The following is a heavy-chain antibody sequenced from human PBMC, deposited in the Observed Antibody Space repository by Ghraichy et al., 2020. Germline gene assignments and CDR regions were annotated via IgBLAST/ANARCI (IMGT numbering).Heavy chain of an antibody. CDR1: GYTFTGYY. Sequence: ASVKVSCKASGYTFTGYYMHWVRQAPGQGLEWIGRINPNSGGTNYAQKFQGRVTMTRDTSISTAYMELSRLRSDDTAVYYCARDEGIAAAYAFDIWGQGTMVTVSS. V-gene: IGHV1-2*06. CDR3: ARDEGIAAAYAFDI. J-gene: IGHJ3*02. CDR2: INPNSGGT. D-gene: IGHD6-13*01.